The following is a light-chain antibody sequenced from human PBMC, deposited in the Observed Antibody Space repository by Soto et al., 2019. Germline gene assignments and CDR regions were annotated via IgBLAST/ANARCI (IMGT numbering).Light chain of an antibody. CDR1: QSLTSDY. CDR3: QQSGRP. V-gene: IGKV3-20*01. Sequence: EIVSTQSPGTLSLSPGDRATLSCRASQSLTSDYLAWYQQKPGQTHRLLIHGASSRATGIPDRFSGSGSGTDFTLTISRLEPEDSAVYYCQQSGRPFGQGTKVEIK. J-gene: IGKJ1*01. CDR2: GAS.